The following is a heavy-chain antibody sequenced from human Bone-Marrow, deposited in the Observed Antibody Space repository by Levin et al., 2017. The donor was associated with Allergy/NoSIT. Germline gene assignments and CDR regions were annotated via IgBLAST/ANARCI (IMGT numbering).Heavy chain of an antibody. CDR1: GFTVSSNY. J-gene: IGHJ4*02. D-gene: IGHD3-22*01. CDR3: ARIYYYDSSPPSHYFDY. CDR2: IYSGGST. V-gene: IGHV3-53*01. Sequence: GGSLRLSCAASGFTVSSNYMSWVRQAPGKGLEWVSVIYSGGSTYYADSVKGRFTISRDNSKNTLYLQMNSLRAEDTAVYYCARIYYYDSSPPSHYFDYWGQGTLVTVSS.